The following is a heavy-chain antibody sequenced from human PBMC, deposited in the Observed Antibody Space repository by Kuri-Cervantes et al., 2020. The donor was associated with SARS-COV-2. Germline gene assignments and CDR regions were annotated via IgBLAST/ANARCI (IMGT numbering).Heavy chain of an antibody. CDR2: ISAYNGNT. J-gene: IGHJ4*02. CDR3: AREDGVYDSGERAIIHFDY. CDR1: GYTFTSYG. V-gene: IGHV1-18*01. Sequence: ASVKVSCKASGYTFTSYGISWVRQAPGQGLEWMGWISAYNGNTNYAQKLQGRVTMTTDTSTSTAYMELRSLRSDDTAVYYCAREDGVYDSGERAIIHFDYWGQGALVTVSS. D-gene: IGHD5/OR15-5a*01.